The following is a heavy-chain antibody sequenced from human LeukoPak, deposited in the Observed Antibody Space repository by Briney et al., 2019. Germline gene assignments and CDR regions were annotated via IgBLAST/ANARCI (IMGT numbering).Heavy chain of an antibody. D-gene: IGHD4-23*01. CDR2: IYHSEST. V-gene: IGHV4-30-2*01. J-gene: IGHJ4*02. CDR1: GGSISSGGYS. Sequence: SQTLSLTCAVSGGSISSGGYSWSWIRQPPGKGLEWIGYIYHSESTYYNPSLKSRVTISVDRSKNQFSLKLSSVTAADTAVYYCARHNDYGGNGFDYWGRGTLVTVSS. CDR3: ARHNDYGGNGFDY.